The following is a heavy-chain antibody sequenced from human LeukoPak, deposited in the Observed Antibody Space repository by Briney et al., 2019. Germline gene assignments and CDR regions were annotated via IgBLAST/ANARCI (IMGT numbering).Heavy chain of an antibody. J-gene: IGHJ3*02. CDR3: ATEAPKAARTPFDAFDI. V-gene: IGHV1-24*01. D-gene: IGHD6-6*01. CDR2: FDPEDGET. CDR1: GYTLTELS. Sequence: ALVKVSCKVSGYTLTELSMHWVRQAPGKGLEWMGGFDPEDGETIYAQKFQGRVTMTEDTSTDTAYMELSSLRSEDTAVYYCATEAPKAARTPFDAFDIWGQGTMVTVSS.